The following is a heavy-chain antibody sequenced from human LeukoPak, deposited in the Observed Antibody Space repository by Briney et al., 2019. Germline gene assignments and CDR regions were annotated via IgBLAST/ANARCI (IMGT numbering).Heavy chain of an antibody. CDR2: MRRDGNEI. CDR1: GFTFSTYW. V-gene: IGHV3-7*01. D-gene: IGHD3/OR15-3a*01. Sequence: PGGSLRLSCSASGFTFSTYWMSWVRQAPGKGLEWVANMRRDGNEIYYLDSVRGRFTISRDNAKNSLYLQMNSLRAEDTAVYYCARDQYDTWSQRGNFDSWGQGTLVIVSS. CDR3: ARDQYDTWSQRGNFDS. J-gene: IGHJ4*02.